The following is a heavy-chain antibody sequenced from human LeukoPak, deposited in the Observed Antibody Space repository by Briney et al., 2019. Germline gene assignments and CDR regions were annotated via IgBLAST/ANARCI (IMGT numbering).Heavy chain of an antibody. CDR3: ARDLNYGDYGFDP. D-gene: IGHD4-17*01. CDR1: GFSFSGFA. CDR2: VSSDGGNQ. V-gene: IGHV3-30-3*01. J-gene: IGHJ5*02. Sequence: GRSLRLSCAASGFSFSGFAMHWVRQAPGKGLEWVAVVSSDGGNQHYADSMKGRFTISRDNSKNTVYLQMNSLRVEDTAVYYCARDLNYGDYGFDPWGQGTLVTVSS.